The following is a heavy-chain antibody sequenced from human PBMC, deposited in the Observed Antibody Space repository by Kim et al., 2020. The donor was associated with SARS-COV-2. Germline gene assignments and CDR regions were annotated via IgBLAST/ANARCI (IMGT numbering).Heavy chain of an antibody. Sequence: SETLSLTCAVYGGSFSGYYWSWIRQPPGKGLEWIGEINHSGSTNYNPSLKSRVTISVDTSKNQFSLKLSSVTAADTAVYYCARVRGEEGRRGYFDYWGQGTLVTVSS. D-gene: IGHD2-21*01. CDR1: GGSFSGYY. V-gene: IGHV4-34*01. CDR2: INHSGST. J-gene: IGHJ4*02. CDR3: ARVRGEEGRRGYFDY.